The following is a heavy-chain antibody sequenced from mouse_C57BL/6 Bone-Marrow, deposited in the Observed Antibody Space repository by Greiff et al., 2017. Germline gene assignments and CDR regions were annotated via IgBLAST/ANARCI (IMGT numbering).Heavy chain of an antibody. V-gene: IGHV1-53*01. J-gene: IGHJ4*01. CDR3: VKGNYGNYEDYAMDY. CDR2: INPSNGGT. CDR1: GYTFTSYW. Sequence: VQLKQPGTELVKPGASVKLSCKASGYTFTSYWMHWVKQRPGPGLEWIGNINPSNGGTNYNEKFKSKATLTVDKSSSTAYMQLSSLTSEDYAVXYCVKGNYGNYEDYAMDYWGQGTSGTVPS. D-gene: IGHD2-1*01.